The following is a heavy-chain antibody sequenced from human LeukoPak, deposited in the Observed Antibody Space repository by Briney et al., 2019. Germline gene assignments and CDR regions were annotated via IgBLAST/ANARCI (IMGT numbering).Heavy chain of an antibody. J-gene: IGHJ4*02. D-gene: IGHD4-17*01. CDR2: IYYTGGT. CDR3: ARDLYGDYYFDY. V-gene: IGHV4-59*01. Sequence: PSETLSLTCTVSGGSISSYYWSWIRQPPGMGLEWIGYIYYTGGTNYNPSLKSRVTISVDSSKNQFSLKLSSVTAADTAVYYCARDLYGDYYFDYWGQGTLVTVSS. CDR1: GGSISSYY.